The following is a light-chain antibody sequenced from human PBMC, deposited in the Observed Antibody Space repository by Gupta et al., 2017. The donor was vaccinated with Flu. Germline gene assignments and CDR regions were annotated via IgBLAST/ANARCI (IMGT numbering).Light chain of an antibody. CDR3: EQYVSIPRA. J-gene: IGKJ1*01. CDR2: WAS. Sequence: SLGGRATYNCKTTQRGGYISNKQNYFDWYQQTPGQTPKPLIYWASTWRSGVPDRFSGSGSGTYLTLTISSTKAVDVAAYDCEQYVSIPRAFGQGTKVEIK. V-gene: IGKV4-1*01. CDR1: QRGGYISNKQNY.